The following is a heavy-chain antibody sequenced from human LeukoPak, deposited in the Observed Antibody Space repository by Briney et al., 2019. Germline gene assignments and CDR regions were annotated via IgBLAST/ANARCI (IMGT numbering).Heavy chain of an antibody. D-gene: IGHD2-21*01. CDR1: GFTFSSYG. J-gene: IGHJ3*02. Sequence: PGGSLRLSCAASGFTFSSYGMHWVRQAPGKGLEWVAVIWYDGSNKYYADSVKGRFTISRDNSKNTLYLQMNSLRAEDTAVYYCAREGGDGYNWVDAFDIWGQGTMVTVSS. CDR3: AREGGDGYNWVDAFDI. V-gene: IGHV3-33*01. CDR2: IWYDGSNK.